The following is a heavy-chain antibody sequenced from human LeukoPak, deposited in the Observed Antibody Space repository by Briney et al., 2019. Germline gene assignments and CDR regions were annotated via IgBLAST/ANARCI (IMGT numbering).Heavy chain of an antibody. Sequence: ASVKVSCKASGYTFTGYYMHWVRQAPGQGLEWMGWINSNSGGTNYAQKFQGGVTMTRDTSINTAYMELSRLKSDDTAVYYCARAPGSSYYGMDVWGQGTTVTVSS. V-gene: IGHV1-2*02. CDR2: INSNSGGT. CDR3: ARAPGSSYYGMDV. J-gene: IGHJ6*02. CDR1: GYTFTGYY.